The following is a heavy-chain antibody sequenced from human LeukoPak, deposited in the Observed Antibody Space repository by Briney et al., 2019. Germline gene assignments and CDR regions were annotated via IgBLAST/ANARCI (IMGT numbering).Heavy chain of an antibody. J-gene: IGHJ6*04. Sequence: SQTLSLTCAVSGGSISSGGYSWSWIRQPPGKGLEWIGYIYHSGSTYYNPSLKSRVTISVDRSKNQFSLKLSSVTAADTAVYYCAGALYSSGWLLYGMDVWGKGTTVTVSS. D-gene: IGHD6-19*01. CDR2: IYHSGST. CDR3: AGALYSSGWLLYGMDV. CDR1: GGSISSGGYS. V-gene: IGHV4-30-2*01.